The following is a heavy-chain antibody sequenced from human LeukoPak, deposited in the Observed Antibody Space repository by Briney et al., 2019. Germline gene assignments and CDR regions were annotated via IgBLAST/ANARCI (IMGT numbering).Heavy chain of an antibody. Sequence: SETLSPTCAVSGGSISSGGYSWSWIRQPPGKGLEWTGYIYHSGSTYYNPSLKSRVTISVDTSKNQFSLKLSSVTAADTAVYYCARDYDFWSGPRYGMDVWGQGTTVTVSS. V-gene: IGHV4-30-2*01. CDR2: IYHSGST. CDR1: GGSISSGGYS. D-gene: IGHD3-3*01. J-gene: IGHJ6*02. CDR3: ARDYDFWSGPRYGMDV.